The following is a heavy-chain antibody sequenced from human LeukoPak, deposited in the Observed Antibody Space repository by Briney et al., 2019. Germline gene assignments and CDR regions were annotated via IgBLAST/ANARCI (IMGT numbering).Heavy chain of an antibody. CDR2: INPNSGGT. Sequence: ASVKVSCKASGYTFTGYYMHWVRQAPGQGLEWMGWINPNSGGTNYAQKFQGRVTMTRDTSISTAYMELRSLRSDDTAVYYCAREEVRRAVAGYFDYWGQGTLVTVSS. CDR3: AREEVRRAVAGYFDY. D-gene: IGHD6-19*01. V-gene: IGHV1-2*02. J-gene: IGHJ4*02. CDR1: GYTFTGYY.